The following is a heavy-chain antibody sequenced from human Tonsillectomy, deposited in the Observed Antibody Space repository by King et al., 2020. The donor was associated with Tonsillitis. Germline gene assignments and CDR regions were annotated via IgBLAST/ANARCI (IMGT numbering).Heavy chain of an antibody. CDR3: ARRFGMVAPFDY. CDR1: GGTFSSYD. D-gene: IGHD3-3*01. V-gene: IGHV1-69*15. J-gene: IGHJ4*02. CDR2: IIPLFGTT. Sequence: QLVQSGAEVKKPGSSVKVSCKASGGTFSSYDISWVRLAPGQGLEWMGRIIPLFGTTNYAQKFQGRVTITADESTRTAYLELSSLRSEDTAVYYCARRFGMVAPFDYWGQGTLVTVSS.